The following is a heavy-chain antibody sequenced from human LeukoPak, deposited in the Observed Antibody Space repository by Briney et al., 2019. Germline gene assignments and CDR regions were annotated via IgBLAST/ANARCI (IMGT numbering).Heavy chain of an antibody. CDR2: IYYSGTT. CDR3: ARRIAAARIDP. Sequence: PSETLSLTCPVSGVSINSGDYYWSWIRQPPGKGLEWIGFIYYSGTTYYNPSLKSRVTISIDTSKNQFSLKLSSVTAADTAVYYCARRIAAARIDPWGQGTLVTVSS. V-gene: IGHV4-30-4*01. D-gene: IGHD6-13*01. CDR1: GVSINSGDYY. J-gene: IGHJ5*02.